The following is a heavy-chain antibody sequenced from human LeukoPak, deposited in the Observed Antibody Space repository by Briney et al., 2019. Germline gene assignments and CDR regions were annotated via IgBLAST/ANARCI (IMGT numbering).Heavy chain of an antibody. V-gene: IGHV1-69*01. CDR1: GGTFRRND. Sequence: GSSVKVSYKAFGGTFRRNDLTWVRQAPGQGLEWMGGFIPNLSIAHYAQKFKARVTITADESTTTVYMELRSLRSEDTAVYYCASSYSGYHYWGQGTLVTVSS. CDR3: ASSYSGYHY. J-gene: IGHJ4*02. CDR2: FIPNLSIA. D-gene: IGHD5-12*01.